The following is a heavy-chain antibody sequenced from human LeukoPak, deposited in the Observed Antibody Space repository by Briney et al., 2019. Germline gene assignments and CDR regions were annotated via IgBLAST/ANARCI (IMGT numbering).Heavy chain of an antibody. Sequence: GGSLRLSCEASGFTFSNYGMHWVRQAPGRGLQWVAVIYYDGSKKYYTDSVKGRFTIARDDSKNTLYLQMNGLRAEDTAVYYCAKGRATVTRAHFDYWGQGTLVTVSS. CDR2: IYYDGSKK. D-gene: IGHD4-17*01. CDR3: AKGRATVTRAHFDY. J-gene: IGHJ4*02. CDR1: GFTFSNYG. V-gene: IGHV3-33*06.